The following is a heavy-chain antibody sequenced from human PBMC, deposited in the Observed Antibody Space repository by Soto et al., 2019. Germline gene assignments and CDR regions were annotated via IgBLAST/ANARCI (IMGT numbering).Heavy chain of an antibody. CDR3: ARRNGRWLQYWSFEL. CDR1: GGSFGSDY. D-gene: IGHD5-12*01. CDR2: IYFSGIT. J-gene: IGHJ2*01. V-gene: IGHV4-59*08. Sequence: QVQLQESGPGLVKPSETLSLTCTVSGGSFGSDYWTWIRQPPGKGLEWIGYIYFSGITNYNPSLKSRVTISIDTSKKQFSLKLNSVTAADTAVYYCARRNGRWLQYWSFELWGRGTLVTVSS.